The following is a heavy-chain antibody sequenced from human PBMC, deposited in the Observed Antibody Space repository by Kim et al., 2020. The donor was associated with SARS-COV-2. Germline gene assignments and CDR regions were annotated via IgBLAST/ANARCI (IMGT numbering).Heavy chain of an antibody. CDR1: GFTFSSYW. D-gene: IGHD4-4*01. CDR3: ARDGTGWDYSPTFDY. J-gene: IGHJ4*02. CDR2: IKQDGSEK. V-gene: IGHV3-7*03. Sequence: GGSLRLSCAASGFTFSSYWMSWVRQAPGKGLEWVANIKQDGSEKYYVDSVKGRFTISRDNAKNSLYLQMNILRAEDTAVYYCARDGTGWDYSPTFDYWGQGTLVTVSS.